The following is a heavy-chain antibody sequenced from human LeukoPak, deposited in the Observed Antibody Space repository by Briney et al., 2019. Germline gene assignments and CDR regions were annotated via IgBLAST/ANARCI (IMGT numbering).Heavy chain of an antibody. CDR2: ISYSGST. CDR3: ARRGSSPIFDY. J-gene: IGHJ4*02. CDR1: SGSVSSTSYT. Sequence: PSETLSLTCTVSSGSVSSTSYTWGWIRQPPGKGLERIGSISYSGSTHYNPSLKSRVTISVDTSRDQFSLKVTSVTAADMAVYYCARRGSSPIFDYLGQGTLVTVSS. V-gene: IGHV4-39*01. D-gene: IGHD6-6*01.